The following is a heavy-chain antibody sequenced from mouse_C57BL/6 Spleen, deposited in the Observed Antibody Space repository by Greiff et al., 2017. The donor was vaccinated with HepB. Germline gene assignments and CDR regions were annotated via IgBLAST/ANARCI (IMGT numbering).Heavy chain of an antibody. CDR2: IDPENGDT. CDR1: GFNIKDDY. Sequence: EVQLQQSGAELVRPGASVKLSCTASGFNIKDDYMHWVKQRPEQGLEWIGWIDPENGDTEYASKFQGKATITADTSSNTAYLQLSSLTSEDTAVYYCTTRLLFDYWGQGTTLTVSS. D-gene: IGHD2-10*01. V-gene: IGHV14-4*01. CDR3: TTRLLFDY. J-gene: IGHJ2*01.